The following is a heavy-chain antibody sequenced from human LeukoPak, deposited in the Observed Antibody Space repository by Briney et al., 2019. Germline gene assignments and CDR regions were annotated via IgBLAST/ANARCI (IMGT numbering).Heavy chain of an antibody. CDR1: GFTFSSYA. J-gene: IGHJ4*02. D-gene: IGHD4-17*01. Sequence: GGSLRLSCAASGFTFSSYAMHWVRQAPGKGLEWVAVISYDGSNKYYADSVKGRFTISRDNSKNTLYLQMNSLRAEDTAVYYCERDSGGYGAPVFDYWGQGTLVTVSS. CDR3: ERDSGGYGAPVFDY. V-gene: IGHV3-30*04. CDR2: ISYDGSNK.